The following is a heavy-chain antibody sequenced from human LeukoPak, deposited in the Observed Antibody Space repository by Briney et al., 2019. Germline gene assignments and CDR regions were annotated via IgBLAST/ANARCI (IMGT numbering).Heavy chain of an antibody. CDR1: GGSFSGYY. D-gene: IGHD3-9*01. V-gene: IGHV4-34*01. Sequence: SETLSLTCAVYGGSFSGYYWSWIRQPPGKGLEWIGEINHSGSTNYNPSLKSRVTISVDMSKNQFSLKLSSVTAADTAVYYCARADILTGYYPGDWFDPWGQGTLVTVSS. CDR3: ARADILTGYYPGDWFDP. J-gene: IGHJ5*02. CDR2: INHSGST.